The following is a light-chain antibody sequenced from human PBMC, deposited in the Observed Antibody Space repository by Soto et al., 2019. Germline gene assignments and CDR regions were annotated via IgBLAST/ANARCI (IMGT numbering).Light chain of an antibody. V-gene: IGKV3-15*01. J-gene: IGKJ4*01. CDR1: QSVSSN. CDR3: QQYDNWPLT. Sequence: EIVMTQSPATLSVSPGERATLSCRASQSVSSNLAWYQQKPGQAPKLLIYNPSTRATGIPSRLSGSGSGKEFTLTISSLQSEDFAIYYCQQYDNWPLTYGGGTKVE. CDR2: NPS.